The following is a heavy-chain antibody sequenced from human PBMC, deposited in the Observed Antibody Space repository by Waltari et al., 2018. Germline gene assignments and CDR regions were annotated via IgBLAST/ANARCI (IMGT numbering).Heavy chain of an antibody. Sequence: VQLLESGGGLVQSGGSLRLSCAASGFTFRSYAMNWVRRAPGKGVEWVSVISGRGGSTDYADSVKGRFTISRDNSKNTLYLQMNNLRVEDTAVYYCASSLYGDYTQIWGRVFDYWGQGTLVTVSS. V-gene: IGHV3-23*01. J-gene: IGHJ4*02. D-gene: IGHD4-17*01. CDR1: GFTFRSYA. CDR2: ISGRGGST. CDR3: ASSLYGDYTQIWGRVFDY.